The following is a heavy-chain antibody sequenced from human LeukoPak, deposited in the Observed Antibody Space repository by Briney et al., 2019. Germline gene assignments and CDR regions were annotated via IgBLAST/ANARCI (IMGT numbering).Heavy chain of an antibody. CDR3: AKVNDYGDHSVDY. CDR2: ISDDGSNK. J-gene: IGHJ4*02. V-gene: IGHV3-30*18. Sequence: PGRSLRLSCAASAFTFRSYGMHWVRQAPGKGLEWVAVISDDGSNKNYADSVKGRFTISRDNSKNTLYLQMNSLRAEDTAMYHCAKVNDYGDHSVDYWGQGTLVTVSS. D-gene: IGHD4-17*01. CDR1: AFTFRSYG.